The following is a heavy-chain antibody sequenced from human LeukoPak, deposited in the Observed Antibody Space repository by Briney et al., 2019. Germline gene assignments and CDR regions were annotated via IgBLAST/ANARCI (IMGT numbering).Heavy chain of an antibody. Sequence: ASVKVSCKASGYTFTSYYMHWVRQAPGQGLEWMGIINPSGGSTSYAQKFQGRVTMTTDTSTGTAYMGLRSLRPDDTAVYYCARDLTSNVAVTEYHYYAMDVWGQGTTVTVSS. CDR2: INPSGGST. CDR1: GYTFTSYY. CDR3: ARDLTSNVAVTEYHYYAMDV. D-gene: IGHD6-19*01. V-gene: IGHV1-46*01. J-gene: IGHJ6*02.